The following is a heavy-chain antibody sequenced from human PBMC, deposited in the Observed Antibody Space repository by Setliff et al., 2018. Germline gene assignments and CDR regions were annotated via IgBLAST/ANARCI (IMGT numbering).Heavy chain of an antibody. CDR3: ARDAAPTYYYGSGSYPSYYYYGMDV. CDR2: IYSGGST. V-gene: IGHV3-66*02. J-gene: IGHJ6*02. CDR1: GFTVSSNY. Sequence: GGSLRLSCAASGFTVSSNYMSWVRQAPGKGLEWVSVIYSGGSTYYADSVKGRFTISRDNSKNTLYLQMNSLRAEDTAVYYCARDAAPTYYYGSGSYPSYYYYGMDVWGQGTTVTVSS. D-gene: IGHD3-10*01.